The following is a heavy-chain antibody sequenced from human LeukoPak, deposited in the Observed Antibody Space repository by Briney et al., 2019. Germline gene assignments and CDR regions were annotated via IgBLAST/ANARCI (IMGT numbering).Heavy chain of an antibody. J-gene: IGHJ5*02. CDR3: ASYDFWSGYYNWFDP. D-gene: IGHD3-3*01. V-gene: IGHV4-61*01. CDR2: IYYSGST. Sequence: SETLSLTCTVSGGSVSSGSYYWSWIRQPPGKGLEWIGYIYYSGSTNYNPSLKSRVTISVDTSKNQFSLKLSSVTAADTAVYYCASYDFWSGYYNWFDPWGQGTLVTVSS. CDR1: GGSVSSGSYY.